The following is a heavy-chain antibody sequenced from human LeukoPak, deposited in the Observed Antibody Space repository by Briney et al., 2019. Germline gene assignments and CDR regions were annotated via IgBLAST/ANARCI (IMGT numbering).Heavy chain of an antibody. CDR1: GDSIGSYY. J-gene: IGHJ4*02. D-gene: IGHD5-18*01. CDR2: VYYTGST. Sequence: SETLSLTCTVSGDSIGSYYWSWIRQPPGRGLEWIGYVYYTGSTNYNPSLKSRVTISVDTSKSQFSLKLRSVTAADTAVHYCARERNSYGYFDYWGQGTLVTVSS. CDR3: ARERNSYGYFDY. V-gene: IGHV4-59*01.